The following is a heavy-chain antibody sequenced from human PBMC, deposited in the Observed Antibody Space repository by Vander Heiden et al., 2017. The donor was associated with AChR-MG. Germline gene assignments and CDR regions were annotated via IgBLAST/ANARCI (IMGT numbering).Heavy chain of an antibody. J-gene: IGHJ4*02. D-gene: IGHD2-15*01. Sequence: QVLLQQWGAGPLKPSETLSLTCAVYGGSFSGYYWSWIRQPPGKGLEWIEEINHDGSTNYNPSLRGRVTISVDTSKNKFSLKLRSVTDGDTAVYCCARARSATGLFANWGQGTLVTVSS. CDR3: ARARSATGLFAN. CDR2: INHDGST. V-gene: IGHV4-34*01. CDR1: GGSFSGYY.